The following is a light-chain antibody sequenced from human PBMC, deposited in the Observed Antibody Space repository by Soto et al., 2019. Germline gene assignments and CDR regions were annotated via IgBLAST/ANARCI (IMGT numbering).Light chain of an antibody. CDR2: AAS. CDR3: LHDESWQYT. Sequence: DIQMTQSPSAMSASVGDRVTITCRASQGVSTFLAGYQQKPGRVPRRLIYAASRLQSGVPSRCSGSGSGTEFTLTISGLQPEDFATYCCLHDESWQYTFGRGPKLEI. V-gene: IGKV1-17*03. J-gene: IGKJ2*01. CDR1: QGVSTF.